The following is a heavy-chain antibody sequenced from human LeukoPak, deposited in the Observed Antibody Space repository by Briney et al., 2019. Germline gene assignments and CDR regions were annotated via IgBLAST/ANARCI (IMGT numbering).Heavy chain of an antibody. V-gene: IGHV3-7*03. Sequence: GGSLRLSCAASGFTFSSYWMSWVRQAPGKGLEWVAIIKQDGSEKYYVDSVKGRFTISRDNAKNALYLQMNSLRAEDTAVYYCARDHGYDLWSGYLDWGQGALVTVSS. J-gene: IGHJ4*02. CDR1: GFTFSSYW. CDR2: IKQDGSEK. D-gene: IGHD3-3*01. CDR3: ARDHGYDLWSGYLD.